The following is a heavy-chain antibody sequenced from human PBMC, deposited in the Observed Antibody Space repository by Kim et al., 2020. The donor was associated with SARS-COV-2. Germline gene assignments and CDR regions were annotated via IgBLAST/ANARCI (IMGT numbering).Heavy chain of an antibody. D-gene: IGHD2-8*01. J-gene: IGHJ6*02. Sequence: STYYADSVKGRFTISRDNSKNTLYLQMNSLRAEDTAVYYCAKLGVVLIDVWGQGTTVTVSS. CDR3: AKLGVVLIDV. CDR2: ST. V-gene: IGHV3-23*01.